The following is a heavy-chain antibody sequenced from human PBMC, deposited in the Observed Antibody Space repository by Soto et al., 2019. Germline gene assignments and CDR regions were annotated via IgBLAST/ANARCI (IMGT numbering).Heavy chain of an antibody. CDR3: ARGGVSTRTFDY. J-gene: IGHJ4*02. D-gene: IGHD3-3*01. CDR1: GYIFNNYW. CDR2: IYPSGSDT. Sequence: PGESLKISCKGSGYIFNNYWIGWVLQMPGKGLALMGIIYPSGSDTRYRPSFQGQVTISADKSISSAYLQWSRLRASDTAMYYCARGGVSTRTFDYWGQGTPVTVSS. V-gene: IGHV5-51*01.